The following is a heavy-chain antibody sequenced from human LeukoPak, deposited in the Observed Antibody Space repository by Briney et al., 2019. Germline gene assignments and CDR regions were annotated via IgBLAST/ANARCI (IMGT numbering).Heavy chain of an antibody. CDR2: IKHDGSER. J-gene: IGHJ4*02. CDR1: GFTFTRYW. V-gene: IGHV3-7*01. CDR3: ARKGLGDC. D-gene: IGHD3-22*01. Sequence: GGSLRLSCAASGFTFTRYWMTWVRQAPGKGLEWVANIKHDGSERDYVDSVKGRFTISRDNSKNTLFLQMNSLRAEDTAVYYCARKGLGDCWGQGTLVTVSS.